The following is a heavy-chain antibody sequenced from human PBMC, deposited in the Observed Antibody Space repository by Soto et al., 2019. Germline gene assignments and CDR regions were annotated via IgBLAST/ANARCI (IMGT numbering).Heavy chain of an antibody. CDR3: ARTHSSGWYFDY. Sequence: QVQLVESGGGVVQPGRSLRLSCAASGFTFSSYGMHWVRQAPGKGLECVAVLWYDGSNKFYADSVTVRFTISRDNSKNTLYLQMSSLRAEDTAVYYCARTHSSGWYFDYWGQGTLVTVSS. D-gene: IGHD6-19*01. CDR2: LWYDGSNK. V-gene: IGHV3-33*01. CDR1: GFTFSSYG. J-gene: IGHJ4*02.